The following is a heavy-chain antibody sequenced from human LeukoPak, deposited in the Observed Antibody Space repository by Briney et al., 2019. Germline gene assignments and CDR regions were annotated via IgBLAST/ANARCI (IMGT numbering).Heavy chain of an antibody. CDR2: INPNSGGT. CDR3: ARVYCSSTSCLFDY. D-gene: IGHD2-2*01. Sequence: ASVKVSCKASGYTFTAYYFHWVRQAPGQGLEWMGRINPNSGGTNYAQKFQGRVTMTRDTSISTAYMELSRLRSDDTAVYYCARVYCSSTSCLFDYWGQGTLVTVSS. V-gene: IGHV1-2*06. J-gene: IGHJ4*02. CDR1: GYTFTAYY.